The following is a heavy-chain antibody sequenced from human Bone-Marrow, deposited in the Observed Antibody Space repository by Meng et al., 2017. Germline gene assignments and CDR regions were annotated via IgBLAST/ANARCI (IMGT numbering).Heavy chain of an antibody. J-gene: IGHJ1*01. CDR3: AREGIAAASLQD. Sequence: HVQLVQSGSELRQPGASVNVACKASGYTLTSYAINWLRQAPGQGLEWMGGIIPIFGTANYAQKFQGRVTITADESTSTAYMELSSLRSEDTAVYYCAREGIAAASLQDWGQGTLVTVSS. CDR1: GYTLTSYA. CDR2: IIPIFGTA. D-gene: IGHD6-13*01. V-gene: IGHV1-69*01.